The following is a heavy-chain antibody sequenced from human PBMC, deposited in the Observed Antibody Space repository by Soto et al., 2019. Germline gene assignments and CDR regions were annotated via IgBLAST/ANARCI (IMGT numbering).Heavy chain of an antibody. J-gene: IGHJ6*02. V-gene: IGHV4-59*01. Sequence: PSETLSLTCTVSGGSISNYYWSWIRQPPGKGLEWIGYIYYSGSTNYNPSLKSRVTISVDTSKNQFSLKLSSVTAADTAVYYCARTTVTTSGRYYYYYGMDVWGQGTTVTVSS. CDR3: ARTTVTTSGRYYYYYGMDV. CDR1: GGSISNYY. D-gene: IGHD4-17*01. CDR2: IYYSGST.